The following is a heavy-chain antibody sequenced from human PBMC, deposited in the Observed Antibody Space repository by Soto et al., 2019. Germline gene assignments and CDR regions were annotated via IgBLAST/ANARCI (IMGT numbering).Heavy chain of an antibody. J-gene: IGHJ4*02. D-gene: IGHD3-16*01. CDR3: ARDFMLLRLGAPGY. CDR1: GFTFSSYS. V-gene: IGHV3-21*01. Sequence: PGGSLRFSCAASGFTFSSYSMNWVRQAPGKGLEWVSSISSSSSYIYYADSVKGRFTISRDNAKNSLYLQMNSLRAEDTAVYYCARDFMLLRLGAPGYWGQGTLVTVSS. CDR2: ISSSSSYI.